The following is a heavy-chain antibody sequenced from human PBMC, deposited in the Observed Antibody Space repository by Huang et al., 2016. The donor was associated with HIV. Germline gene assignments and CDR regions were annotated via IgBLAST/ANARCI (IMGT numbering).Heavy chain of an antibody. CDR3: ARDLSRYGDTYYYYMDV. V-gene: IGHV1-46*03. CDR1: GYTFTSYY. Sequence: QVQLVQSGAEVKKPGASVKVSCKASGYTFTSYYMHWVRQAPGQGLEWRGIISHSGDSRRYAQKFQGRVTMTSDTSTSTVYMELSSLRSDDTAVYYCARDLSRYGDTYYYYMDVWGKGTTVTVSS. CDR2: ISHSGDSR. D-gene: IGHD4-17*01. J-gene: IGHJ6*03.